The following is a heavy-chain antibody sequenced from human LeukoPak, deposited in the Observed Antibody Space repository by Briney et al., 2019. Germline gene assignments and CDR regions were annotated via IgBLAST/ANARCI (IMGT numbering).Heavy chain of an antibody. Sequence: ASVKVSCKASGYTFTSYDINWVRQATGQGLEWMGWMNPNSGNTGYAQKFQGRVTMTRNTSISTAYMKLSSLRSEDTAVYYCARGRTRYYYYYMDVWGKGTTVTVSS. CDR2: MNPNSGNT. CDR1: GYTFTSYD. D-gene: IGHD2-2*01. J-gene: IGHJ6*03. CDR3: ARGRTRYYYYYMDV. V-gene: IGHV1-8*01.